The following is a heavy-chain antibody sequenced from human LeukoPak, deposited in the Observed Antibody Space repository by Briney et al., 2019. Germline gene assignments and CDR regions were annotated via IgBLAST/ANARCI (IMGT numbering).Heavy chain of an antibody. CDR1: GFTFSDYY. J-gene: IGHJ4*02. D-gene: IGHD3-10*01. CDR3: ARARRGSSYYFDY. CDR2: INWDGSST. V-gene: IGHV3-20*04. Sequence: GGSLRLSCAASGFTFSDYYMSWVRQAPGKGLEWVSGINWDGSSTGYADSVKGRFTISRDNAKNSLYLQMNSLRAEDTALYYCARARRGSSYYFDYWGQGTLVTVSS.